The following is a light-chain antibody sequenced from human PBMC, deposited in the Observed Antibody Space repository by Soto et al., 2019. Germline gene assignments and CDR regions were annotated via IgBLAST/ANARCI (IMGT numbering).Light chain of an antibody. CDR1: QTVSGSH. CDR2: GAS. CDR3: QQYGGAPPEYP. V-gene: IGKV3-20*01. J-gene: IGKJ2*01. Sequence: IVLTQSPGTLSLSPGERATLSCRASQTVSGSHLAWYQQKPGQAPRLIIYGASTRPTGIPDRFRGSGSGTDFTLTITRLEPEDFAVYYCQQYGGAPPEYPFGQGTKLEIK.